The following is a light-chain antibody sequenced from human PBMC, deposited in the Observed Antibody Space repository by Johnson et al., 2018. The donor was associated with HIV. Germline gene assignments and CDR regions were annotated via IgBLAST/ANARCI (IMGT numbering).Light chain of an antibody. V-gene: IGLV1-51*02. J-gene: IGLJ1*01. CDR1: SSNIGNNY. CDR2: ENN. Sequence: QAVLTQPPSVSAAPGQKVTISCSGSSSNIGNNYVSWYQQLPGTAPKLLIYENNKRPSGIPDRFSGSKSGTSATLGITGLQTGDEAHYYCGTWDSSLNVFGTGTKVA. CDR3: GTWDSSLNV.